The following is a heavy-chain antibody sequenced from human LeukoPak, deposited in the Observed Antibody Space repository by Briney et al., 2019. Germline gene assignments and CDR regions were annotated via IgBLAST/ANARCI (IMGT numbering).Heavy chain of an antibody. Sequence: SETLSLTCTVSGGSISRSSYYWGCIRQPPGKGLEWIESIHYSVIIYYNPSLKSRVTISVDTSKIHFSLKLSSVTAADTAVYYCARHQEVDFDLWGRGTLVTVSS. J-gene: IGHJ2*01. CDR2: IHYSVII. CDR3: ARHQEVDFDL. CDR1: GGSISRSSYY. V-gene: IGHV4-39*01.